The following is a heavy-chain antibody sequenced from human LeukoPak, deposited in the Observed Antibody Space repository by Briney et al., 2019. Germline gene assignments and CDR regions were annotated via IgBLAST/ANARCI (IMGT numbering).Heavy chain of an antibody. D-gene: IGHD6-13*01. CDR2: IYYSGST. CDR3: ARVGPYSSSWYRWFDP. CDR1: GGSISSYY. Sequence: SETLSLTCTVSGGSISSYYWSWIRQPPGKGLEWIGYIYYSGSTNYNPSLKSRVTISVDTSKNQFSLKLSSVTAADTAVYYCARVGPYSSSWYRWFDPWGQGTLVTVSS. J-gene: IGHJ5*02. V-gene: IGHV4-59*12.